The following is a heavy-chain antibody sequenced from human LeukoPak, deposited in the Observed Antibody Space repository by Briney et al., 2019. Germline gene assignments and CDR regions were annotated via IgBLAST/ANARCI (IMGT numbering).Heavy chain of an antibody. V-gene: IGHV3-23*01. Sequence: PGGSLRLSCAASGFTLSSYAMTWVRQAPGKGLEWVSAIGYSAGDTYYADSVKGRFTISRDFSMNTLYLQMNSLRADDTAVYYCATQNFDYWGQGTLVTVSS. J-gene: IGHJ4*02. CDR3: ATQNFDY. CDR1: GFTLSSYA. CDR2: IGYSAGDT.